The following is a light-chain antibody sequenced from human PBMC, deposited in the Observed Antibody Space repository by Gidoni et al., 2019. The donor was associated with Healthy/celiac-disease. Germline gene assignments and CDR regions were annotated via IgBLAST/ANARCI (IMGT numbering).Light chain of an antibody. CDR2: KAS. CDR1: QSISSW. J-gene: IGKJ2*01. CDR3: QQYNSYSWDT. V-gene: IGKV1-5*03. Sequence: DIQMTQSPSTLSASVGDRVTITCRASQSISSWLAWYQQKPGKAPKLLIYKASSLESGVPSRFSGSGSGTEFTLTISSLQPDDFATYYCQQYNSYSWDTFGQGTKLEI.